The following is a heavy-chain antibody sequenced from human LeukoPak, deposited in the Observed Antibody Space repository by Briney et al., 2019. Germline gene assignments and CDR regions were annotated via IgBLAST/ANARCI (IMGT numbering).Heavy chain of an antibody. CDR2: ISGSGGST. V-gene: IGHV3-23*01. J-gene: IGHJ4*02. CDR1: GFTFSSYG. D-gene: IGHD2-21*01. CDR3: AKYHILWWYFDY. Sequence: GGSLRLSCAASGFTFSSYGMHWVRQAPGKGLEWVSAISGSGGSTYYADSVKGRFTISRDNSKNTLYLQMNSLRAEDTAVYYCAKYHILWWYFDYWGQGTLVTVSS.